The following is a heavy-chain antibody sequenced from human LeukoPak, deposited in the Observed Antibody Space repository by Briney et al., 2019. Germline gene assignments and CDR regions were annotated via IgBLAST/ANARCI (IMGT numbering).Heavy chain of an antibody. CDR3: ARNMKYYYDSSGYSLDI. CDR1: GFTFSSYA. Sequence: GGSLRLSCAASGFTFSSYAMHWVRQAPGKGLEWVAVISYDGSNKYYADSVKGRFTISRDNSKNTLYLQTNSLRAEDTAVYYCARNMKYYYDSSGYSLDIWGQGTMVTVSS. CDR2: ISYDGSNK. V-gene: IGHV3-30*04. D-gene: IGHD3-22*01. J-gene: IGHJ3*02.